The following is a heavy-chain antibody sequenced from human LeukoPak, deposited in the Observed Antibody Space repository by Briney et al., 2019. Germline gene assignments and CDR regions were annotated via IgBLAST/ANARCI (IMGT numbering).Heavy chain of an antibody. CDR3: ARGLTIFGVVTDPLNWFDP. Sequence: ASVTVSYKASGYTFTSYGISWVRQAPGQGVEGMGWISAYNGNTNYPQKLQGIVTMTPDTSTSTAYMELRSLRSDDTAVYYCARGLTIFGVVTDPLNWFDPWGQGTLVTVSS. CDR1: GYTFTSYG. J-gene: IGHJ5*02. CDR2: ISAYNGNT. D-gene: IGHD3-3*01. V-gene: IGHV1-18*01.